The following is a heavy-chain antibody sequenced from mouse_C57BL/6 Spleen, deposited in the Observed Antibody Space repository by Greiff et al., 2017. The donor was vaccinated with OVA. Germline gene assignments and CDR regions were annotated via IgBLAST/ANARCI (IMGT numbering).Heavy chain of an antibody. CDR1: GFTFSDCG. D-gene: IGHD1-1*01. Sequence: DVKLQESGGGLVKPGGSLKLSCAASGFTFSDCGMHWVRQAPEKGLEWVAYISSGSSSIYYADTVKGRFTISRDNAKNTLFLQMTSLRSEDTAMYYCARRATVVATGDWGKGTTLSVAS. V-gene: IGHV5-17*01. J-gene: IGHJ2*01. CDR3: ARRATVVATGD. CDR2: ISSGSSSI.